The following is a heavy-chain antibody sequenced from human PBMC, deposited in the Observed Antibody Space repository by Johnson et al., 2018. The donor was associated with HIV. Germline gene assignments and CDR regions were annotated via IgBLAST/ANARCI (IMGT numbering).Heavy chain of an antibody. D-gene: IGHD3-16*01. V-gene: IGHV3-13*01. Sequence: VQLVESGGGLVQPGGSLRLSCAASGFTFSSYDMHWVRQATGKGLEWVSGIGTAGDTYYAVSVKGRFTISRGNAKNSLHLQMNSLRAGDTAVYYCARGKQDMGAGAFDIWGQGTMVIVSS. CDR2: IGTAGDT. CDR3: ARGKQDMGAGAFDI. J-gene: IGHJ3*02. CDR1: GFTFSSYD.